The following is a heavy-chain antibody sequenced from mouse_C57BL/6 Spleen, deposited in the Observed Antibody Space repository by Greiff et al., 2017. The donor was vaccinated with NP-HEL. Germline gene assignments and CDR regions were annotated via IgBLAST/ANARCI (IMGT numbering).Heavy chain of an antibody. D-gene: IGHD1-1*01. CDR2: IYPRSGNT. CDR3: ARYYYGSSSYYAMDY. J-gene: IGHJ4*01. V-gene: IGHV1-81*01. Sequence: QVQLQQSGAELARPGASVKLSCKASGYTFTSYGISWVKQRTGQGLEWIGEIYPRSGNTYYNEKFKGKATLTADKSSSTAYMALRSLTSEDSAVYFCARYYYGSSSYYAMDYWGQGTSVTVSS. CDR1: GYTFTSYG.